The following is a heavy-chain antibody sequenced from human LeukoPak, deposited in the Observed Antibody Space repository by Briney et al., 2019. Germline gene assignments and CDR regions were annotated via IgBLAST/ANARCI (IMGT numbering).Heavy chain of an antibody. CDR3: ARADYSDYNTDIDY. Sequence: SETLSLTCTVSGGSISSSSYYWGWIRQPPGKGLEWIGSIYYSGITYYNPSLKSRLTISVDTSKNQFSLRQSSVTAADTGVYYCARADYSDYNTDIDYWGQGTLVTVSS. CDR2: IYYSGIT. V-gene: IGHV4-39*07. D-gene: IGHD4-11*01. J-gene: IGHJ4*02. CDR1: GGSISSSSYY.